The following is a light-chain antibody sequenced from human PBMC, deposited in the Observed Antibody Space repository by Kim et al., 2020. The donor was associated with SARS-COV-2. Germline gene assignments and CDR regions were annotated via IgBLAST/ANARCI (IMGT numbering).Light chain of an antibody. J-gene: IGLJ3*02. CDR2: TND. V-gene: IGLV1-47*02. Sequence: ELTQPPSASGTPGQRITISCSGSSSNIGSEYVYWYQQLPGTAPKLLIHTNDQRPSGVPDRFSASKSGTSASLAISGLRSEDEADYYCAAWDDSLSAWEFGGGTQLTVL. CDR1: SSNIGSEY. CDR3: AAWDDSLSAWE.